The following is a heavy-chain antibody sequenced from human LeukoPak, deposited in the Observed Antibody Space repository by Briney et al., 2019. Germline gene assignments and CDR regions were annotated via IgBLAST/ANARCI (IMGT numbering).Heavy chain of an antibody. V-gene: IGHV4-39*07. CDR1: GGSISSSSYY. Sequence: SETLSLTCTVSGGSISSSSYYWGWIRQPPGKGLEWIGSIYYSGSTYYNPSLKSRVTISVDTSKNQFSLKLSSVTAADTAVYYCAREGHYDILTGYYHYWGQGTLVTVSS. CDR2: IYYSGST. D-gene: IGHD3-9*01. J-gene: IGHJ4*02. CDR3: AREGHYDILTGYYHY.